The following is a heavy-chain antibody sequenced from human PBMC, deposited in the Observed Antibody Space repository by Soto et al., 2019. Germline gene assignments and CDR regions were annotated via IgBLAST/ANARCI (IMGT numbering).Heavy chain of an antibody. D-gene: IGHD5-12*01. J-gene: IGHJ4*02. CDR1: GYSFTSYD. Sequence: QVQLVQSGAEVKKPGASVKVSCKASGYSFTSYDVNWVRQASGQGLDWMGWMNPNSGSTVSAQKFQGRVTMTRDSSISTAYMELSSLRPDDSAIYYCARVSFNALLRFPFDLWGQGTEVTVSS. CDR2: MNPNSGST. CDR3: ARVSFNALLRFPFDL. V-gene: IGHV1-8*01.